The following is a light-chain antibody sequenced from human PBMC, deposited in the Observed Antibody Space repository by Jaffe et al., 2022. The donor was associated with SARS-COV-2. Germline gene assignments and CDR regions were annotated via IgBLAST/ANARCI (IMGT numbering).Light chain of an antibody. CDR2: VNSDGSH. J-gene: IGLJ3*02. CDR3: QTWGTGIWV. Sequence: QLVLTQSPSASASLGASVKLTCTLSSGHSNYAIAWHQQQPEKGPRFLMKVNSDGSHNKGDGIPDRFSGSTSGAERYLTIFSLQSEDEADYYCQTWGTGIWVFGGGTKLTVL. CDR1: SGHSNYA. V-gene: IGLV4-69*01.